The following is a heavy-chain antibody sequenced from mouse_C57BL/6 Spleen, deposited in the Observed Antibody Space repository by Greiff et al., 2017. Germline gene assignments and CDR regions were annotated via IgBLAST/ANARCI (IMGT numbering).Heavy chain of an antibody. D-gene: IGHD1-1*01. CDR2: ISYDGSN. Sequence: EVQVVESGPGLVKPSQSLSLTCSVSGYSITSGYYWNLIRQLPGNKLEWMGYISYDGSNTYNPSLKNRIYITRDTSKNQFFLKLNSVTTEDTATYYCASLYYGSFYYYAMDYWGQGTSVTVSS. J-gene: IGHJ4*01. V-gene: IGHV3-6*01. CDR3: ASLYYGSFYYYAMDY. CDR1: GYSITSGYY.